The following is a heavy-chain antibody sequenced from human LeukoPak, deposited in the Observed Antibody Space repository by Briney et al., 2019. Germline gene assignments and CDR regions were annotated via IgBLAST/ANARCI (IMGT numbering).Heavy chain of an antibody. J-gene: IGHJ4*02. CDR1: GYIFTNYW. V-gene: IGHV5-51*01. CDR2: IYPGDSDT. Sequence: PGESLKISCKGSGYIFTNYWIAWVRQMPGKGLEWMGIIYPGDSDTRYSPSFQGQVTISADRSISTAYLQWSSLKASDTAIYYCARGRYCSSTGCSHFDYWGRGTLVTVS. D-gene: IGHD2-2*01. CDR3: ARGRYCSSTGCSHFDY.